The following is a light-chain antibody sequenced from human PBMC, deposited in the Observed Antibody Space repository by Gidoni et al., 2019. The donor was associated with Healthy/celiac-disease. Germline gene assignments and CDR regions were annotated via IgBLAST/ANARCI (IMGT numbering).Light chain of an antibody. J-gene: IGKJ2*01. CDR1: KSISSY. CDR3: QRSYSTPYT. CDR2: AAS. V-gene: IGKV1-39*01. Sequence: DIQMTQSPSSLSASVGDRVTITCRASKSISSYLNWYQQKRGKAPKLLIYAASSLQSGVPSRFSGSGSGTDFTLTISSLQHEDFATYCCQRSYSTPYTFGQGTKLEIK.